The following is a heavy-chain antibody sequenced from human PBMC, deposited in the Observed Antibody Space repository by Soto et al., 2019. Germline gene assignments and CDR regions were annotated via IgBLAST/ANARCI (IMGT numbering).Heavy chain of an antibody. CDR2: ISYDGSNK. V-gene: IGHV3-30*18. CDR1: GFTFSSYG. Sequence: LRLSCAASGFTFSSYGMHWVRQAPGKGLEWVAVISYDGSNKYYADSVKGRFTISRDNSKNTLYLQMNSLRAEDTAVYYCAKSPLGAVAGPSDYWGQGTLVTV. CDR3: AKSPLGAVAGPSDY. D-gene: IGHD6-19*01. J-gene: IGHJ4*02.